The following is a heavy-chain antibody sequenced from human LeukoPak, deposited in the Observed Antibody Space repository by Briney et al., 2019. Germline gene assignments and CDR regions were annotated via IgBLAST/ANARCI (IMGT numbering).Heavy chain of an antibody. J-gene: IGHJ4*02. Sequence: SEALSLTCAVCGGSFSGYYWSWIRQPPGKGLEWIGEINHSGSTNYNPSLKSRVTISVDTSKNQFSLKLSSVTAADTAVYYCARGPVDPGDYWGQGTLVTVSS. D-gene: IGHD2-2*01. V-gene: IGHV4-34*01. CDR2: INHSGST. CDR3: ARGPVDPGDY. CDR1: GGSFSGYY.